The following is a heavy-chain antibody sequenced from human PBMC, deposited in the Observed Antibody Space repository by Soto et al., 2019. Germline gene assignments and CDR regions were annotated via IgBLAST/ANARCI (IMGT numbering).Heavy chain of an antibody. CDR2: IYYSGST. CDR3: ARLSGIYYYYGMDV. J-gene: IGHJ6*02. CDR1: GGSISSSIYY. V-gene: IGHV4-39*01. Sequence: SETLSLTCTVSGGSISSSIYYWGWIRQPPGKGLEWIGSIYYSGSTYYNPSLKSRVTISVDTSKNQFSLKLSSVTAADTAVYYCARLSGIYYYYGMDVWGQGTTVTV.